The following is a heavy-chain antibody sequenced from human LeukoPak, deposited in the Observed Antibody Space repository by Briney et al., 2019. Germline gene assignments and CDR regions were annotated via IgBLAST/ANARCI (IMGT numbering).Heavy chain of an antibody. CDR1: GFTFSNYD. V-gene: IGHV3-21*04. CDR3: AREWRYYYGSGSYAAFDI. CDR2: ISSSSSYI. D-gene: IGHD3-10*01. Sequence: GGSLRLSCAASGFTFSNYDMHWVRQAPGKGLEWVSAISSSSSYIYYADSIKGRFTISRDNAKNSLYLQMNSLRAEDTAVYYCAREWRYYYGSGSYAAFDIWGQGTMVTVSS. J-gene: IGHJ3*02.